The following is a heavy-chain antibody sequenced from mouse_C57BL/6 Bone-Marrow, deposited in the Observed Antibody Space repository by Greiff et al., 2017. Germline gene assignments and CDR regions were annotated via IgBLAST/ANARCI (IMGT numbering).Heavy chain of an antibody. CDR2: IDPEDGET. D-gene: IGHD2-3*01. Sequence: VQLQQSGAELVKPGASVKLSCTASGFNIKDYYMHWVKHRTEQGLEWIRRIDPEDGETKYAPKFPGQATIPAGTSSTTAYLQLSSLTYEDTAVDYCARGFYDGYFYFDYRGRGTTLTVCS. CDR3: ARGFYDGYFYFDY. J-gene: IGHJ2*01. V-gene: IGHV14-2*01. CDR1: GFNIKDYY.